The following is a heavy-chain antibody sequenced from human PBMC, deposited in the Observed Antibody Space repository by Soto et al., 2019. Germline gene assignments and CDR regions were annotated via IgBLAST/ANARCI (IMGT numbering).Heavy chain of an antibody. CDR2: IIPILGIA. D-gene: IGHD2-15*01. CDR1: GYTFTSYG. Sequence: ASVKVSCKASGYTFTSYGISWVRQAPGQGLEWMGWIIPILGIANYAQKFQGRVTITADKSTSTAYMELSSLRSEDTAVYYCARVAGYCSGGSCYQPFDYWGQGTLVTVSS. V-gene: IGHV1-69*10. J-gene: IGHJ4*02. CDR3: ARVAGYCSGGSCYQPFDY.